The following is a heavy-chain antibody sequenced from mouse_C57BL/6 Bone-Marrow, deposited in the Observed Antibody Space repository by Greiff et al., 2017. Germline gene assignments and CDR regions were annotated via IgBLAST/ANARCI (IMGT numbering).Heavy chain of an antibody. D-gene: IGHD2-3*01. CDR2: INPGSGGT. CDR3: ARRRWLLYYFDY. V-gene: IGHV1-54*01. Sequence: VKLQQSGAELVRPGTSVKVSCKASGYAFTNYLIEWVKQRPGQGLEWIGVINPGSGGTNYNEKFKGKATLTADKSSSTAYMQLSSLTSEDSAVYFCARRRWLLYYFDYWGQGTTLTVSS. J-gene: IGHJ2*01. CDR1: GYAFTNYL.